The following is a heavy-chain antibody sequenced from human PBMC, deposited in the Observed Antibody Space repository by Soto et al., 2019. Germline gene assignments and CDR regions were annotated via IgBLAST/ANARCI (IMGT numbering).Heavy chain of an antibody. D-gene: IGHD3-22*01. V-gene: IGHV3-74*01. CDR2: INVDGSET. CDR1: GFTFSTHW. J-gene: IGHJ4*02. CDR3: AGDSPHDSSVAGDY. Sequence: PGGSLRLSCAASGFTFSTHWMHWVRQAQGKGLVWVSRINVDGSETTYSDSVKGRLTISRDNAKNTLHLQVNTLRVEDTAVYYCAGDSPHDSSVAGDYWGQGALGTVSS.